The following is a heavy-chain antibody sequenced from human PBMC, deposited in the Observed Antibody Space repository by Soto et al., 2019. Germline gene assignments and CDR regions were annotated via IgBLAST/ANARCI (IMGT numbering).Heavy chain of an antibody. CDR3: ASVRSGGDFDY. CDR2: ITSSSSTI. CDR1: AFTFSIYR. Sequence: GRCLRLSCVVSAFTFSIYRMNWVRQPPGKGLEWVSYITSSSSTIYYADSRKGRFSISRDNGQSSLYLQMNSLRDEDTAVYYCASVRSGGDFDYWGQGTLVTVSS. V-gene: IGHV3-48*02. D-gene: IGHD3-3*01. J-gene: IGHJ4*02.